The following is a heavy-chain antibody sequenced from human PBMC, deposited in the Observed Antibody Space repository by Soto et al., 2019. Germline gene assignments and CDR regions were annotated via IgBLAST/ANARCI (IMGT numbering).Heavy chain of an antibody. J-gene: IGHJ4*02. D-gene: IGHD3-22*01. CDR1: GFTFSSYG. CDR2: ISYDGSNK. Sequence: GGSLRLSCAASGFTFSSYGMHWVRQAPGKGLEWVAVISYDGSNKYYADSVKGRFTISRDNSKNTLYLQMNSLRAEDAAVYYCAKDMIGGRLQSPFDLWGQGTQVTVSS. V-gene: IGHV3-30*18. CDR3: AKDMIGGRLQSPFDL.